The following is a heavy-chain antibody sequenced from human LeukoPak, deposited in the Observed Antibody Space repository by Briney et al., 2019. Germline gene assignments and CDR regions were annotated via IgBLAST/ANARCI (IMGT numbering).Heavy chain of an antibody. D-gene: IGHD6-19*01. J-gene: IGHJ4*02. CDR1: GYNFLTYW. V-gene: IGHV5-51*01. CDR2: IYPGDSDT. Sequence: GESLKISCKGSGYNFLTYWIGWVRQMPEKGLEWMGIIYPGDSDTRYSPSFEGQVTISADKSINTAYLQWNSLKASDTAMYYCARVRHYSSGWYYFDSWGQGILVTVSS. CDR3: ARVRHYSSGWYYFDS.